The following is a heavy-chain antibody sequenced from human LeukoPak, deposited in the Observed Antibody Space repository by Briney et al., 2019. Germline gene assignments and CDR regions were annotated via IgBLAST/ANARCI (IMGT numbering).Heavy chain of an antibody. CDR2: ISGSGGST. V-gene: IGHV3-23*01. CDR3: ARIAAAATGAFDI. J-gene: IGHJ3*02. Sequence: GALRLSCAASGFTFSSYAMSWVRQAPGKGLEWVSAISGSGGSTYYADSVKGRFTISRDNSKNTLYLQVNSLRAEDTAVYYCARIAAAATGAFDIWGQGTMVTVSS. D-gene: IGHD6-13*01. CDR1: GFTFSSYA.